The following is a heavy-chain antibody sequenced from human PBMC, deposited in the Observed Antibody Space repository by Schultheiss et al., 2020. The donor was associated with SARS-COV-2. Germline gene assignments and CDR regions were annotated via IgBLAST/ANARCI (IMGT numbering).Heavy chain of an antibody. V-gene: IGHV4-39*07. Sequence: SETLSLTCTVSGGSISSSSYYWGWIRQPPGKGLEWIGSIYYSGSTYYNPSLKSRVTISVDTSKNQFSLKLSSVTAADTAVYYCARYDCSSTSCYQGDAFDIWGQGTLVTV. CDR1: GGSISSSSYY. J-gene: IGHJ3*02. CDR2: IYYSGST. CDR3: ARYDCSSTSCYQGDAFDI. D-gene: IGHD2-2*01.